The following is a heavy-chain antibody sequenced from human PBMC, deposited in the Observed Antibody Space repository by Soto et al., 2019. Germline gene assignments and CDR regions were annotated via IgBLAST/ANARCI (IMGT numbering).Heavy chain of an antibody. CDR3: AKDSNVWGSYRYTDY. Sequence: GGSPRLSCAASGFTFSSYAMSWVRQAPGKGLEWVSAISGSGGSTYYADSVKGRFTISRDNSKNTLYLQMNSLRAEDTAVYYCAKDSNVWGSYRYTDYWGQGTLVTVSS. D-gene: IGHD3-16*02. CDR2: ISGSGGST. CDR1: GFTFSSYA. V-gene: IGHV3-23*01. J-gene: IGHJ4*02.